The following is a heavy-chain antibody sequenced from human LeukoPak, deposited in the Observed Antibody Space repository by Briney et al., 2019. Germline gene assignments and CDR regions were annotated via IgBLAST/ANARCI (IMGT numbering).Heavy chain of an antibody. Sequence: GGSLRLSCAASGFTFSSYAMSWVRQAPGKGLEWVSIVSGSGGSTNYADSVKGRFTISRVNSKNTLYLQMNTLRAEDTAVYYCAKGHLYSTSSTSFDYWGQGTLVTVSS. V-gene: IGHV3-23*01. D-gene: IGHD6-6*01. CDR1: GFTFSSYA. CDR2: VSGSGGST. CDR3: AKGHLYSTSSTSFDY. J-gene: IGHJ4*02.